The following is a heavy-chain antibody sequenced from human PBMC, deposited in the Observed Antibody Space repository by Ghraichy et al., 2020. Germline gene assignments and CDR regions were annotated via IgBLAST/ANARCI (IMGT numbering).Heavy chain of an antibody. CDR1: GFTFSDYW. CDR3: AIDLTGSVADY. Sequence: GESLNISCAASGFTFSDYWMHWVRQIPGEGLVWVSRINSDGSSITYADSVKGRFTISRDNAKRTVYLQMNSLRGEDTAVYMCAIDLTGSVADYWGLGTLVTVSS. D-gene: IGHD2-15*01. V-gene: IGHV3-74*01. CDR2: INSDGSSI. J-gene: IGHJ4*02.